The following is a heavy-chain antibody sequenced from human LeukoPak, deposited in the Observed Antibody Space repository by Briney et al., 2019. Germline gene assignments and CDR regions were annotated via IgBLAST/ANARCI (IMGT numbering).Heavy chain of an antibody. CDR1: GGSISSYY. CDR2: IYYSGST. Sequence: KPSETLSLTCTVSGGSISSYYWSWIRQPPGKGLEWIGYIYYSGSTNYNPSLKSRVTISVDTSKNQFSLKLSSVTAADTAVYYCAGGEYDSSGYYSRRGAFDIWGQGTMVTVSS. D-gene: IGHD3-22*01. V-gene: IGHV4-59*01. J-gene: IGHJ3*02. CDR3: AGGEYDSSGYYSRRGAFDI.